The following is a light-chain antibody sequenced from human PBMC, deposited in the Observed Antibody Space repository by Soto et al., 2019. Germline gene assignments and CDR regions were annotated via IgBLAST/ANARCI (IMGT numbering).Light chain of an antibody. CDR3: VLYMGSGISV. CDR1: SGSVPSSHY. CDR2: STN. V-gene: IGLV8-61*01. J-gene: IGLJ2*01. Sequence: QTVVTQEPSFSVSPGGTVTLTCGLSSGSVPSSHYPTWCRQTPGQAPRTLIYSTNTRSSGVPDRFSGSILGNKAALTITGAQADDESDYYCVLYMGSGISVFGGGTKLTVL.